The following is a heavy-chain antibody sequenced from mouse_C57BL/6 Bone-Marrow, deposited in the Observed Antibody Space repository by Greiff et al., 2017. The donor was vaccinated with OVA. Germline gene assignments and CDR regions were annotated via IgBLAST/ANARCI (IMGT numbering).Heavy chain of an antibody. V-gene: IGHV1-19*01. D-gene: IGHD1-1*01. Sequence: EVQLVESGPVLVKPGASVKMSCKASGYTFTDYYMNWVKQSHGKSLEWIGVINPYNGGTSYNQKFKGKATLTVDKSSSTAYMELNSLTSEDSAVYYCARSYYYGSSPHWWGQGTTLTVSS. J-gene: IGHJ2*01. CDR2: INPYNGGT. CDR3: ARSYYYGSSPHW. CDR1: GYTFTDYY.